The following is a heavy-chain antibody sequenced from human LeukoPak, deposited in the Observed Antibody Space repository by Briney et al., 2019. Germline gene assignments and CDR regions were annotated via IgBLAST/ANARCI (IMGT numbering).Heavy chain of an antibody. CDR3: ANGDSVSSGDY. D-gene: IGHD4-17*01. CDR2: IKEDGSEK. V-gene: IGHV3-7*01. J-gene: IGHJ4*02. Sequence: PGGSLRLSCAASGFTFSSYWMSWVRQAPGKGLEWVARIKEDGSEKYYVDSVKGRFTISRDNAKNSLYLQMNSLRAEDTAVYYCANGDSVSSGDYWGQGTLVTVSS. CDR1: GFTFSSYW.